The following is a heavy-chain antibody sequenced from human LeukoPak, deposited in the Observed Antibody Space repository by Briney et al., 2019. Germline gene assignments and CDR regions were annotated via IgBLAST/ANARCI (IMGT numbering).Heavy chain of an antibody. CDR1: GGSFSGYY. CDR2: INHSGST. CDR3: ARARHLLRYFDWLLFFDY. Sequence: SETLSLTCAVYGGSFSGYYWSWIRQPPGKGLEWIGEINHSGSTNYNPSLKSRVTISVDTSKNQFSLKLSSVTAADTAVYYCARARHLLRYFDWLLFFDYWGQGTLVTVSS. V-gene: IGHV4-34*01. D-gene: IGHD3-9*01. J-gene: IGHJ4*02.